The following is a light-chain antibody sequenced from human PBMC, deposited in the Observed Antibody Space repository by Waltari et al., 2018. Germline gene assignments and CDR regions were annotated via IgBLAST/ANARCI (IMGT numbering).Light chain of an antibody. CDR3: QLYYGGTLV. CDR1: AAPVPSNNF. J-gene: IGLJ3*02. V-gene: IGLV7-43*01. CDR2: STA. Sequence: QTVVTQEPSLTVSPGGTVTPTCASTAAPVPSNNFPNWFQQKPGQPPRAWIYSTADRHSWTPARFSGSLLGGKAALTLSGVQPEDEADYYCQLYYGGTLVFGGGTKVTVL.